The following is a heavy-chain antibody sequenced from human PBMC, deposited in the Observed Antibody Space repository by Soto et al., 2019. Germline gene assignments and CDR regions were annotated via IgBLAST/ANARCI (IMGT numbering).Heavy chain of an antibody. J-gene: IGHJ4*02. CDR2: IIPMSGVT. CDR3: AMLPHCSGGTCDQFDY. CDR1: GGAFTTYG. Sequence: QVQLVQSGAEVKKPGSSVKVSCKASGGAFTTYGFSWVKQAPGQGPEWMGEIIPMSGVTNYAQSFQGRVTITADDSSNTSYIEIIGLSSEDTVVYYCAMLPHCSGGTCDQFDYWGQGTLVTVSS. D-gene: IGHD2-15*01. V-gene: IGHV1-69*01.